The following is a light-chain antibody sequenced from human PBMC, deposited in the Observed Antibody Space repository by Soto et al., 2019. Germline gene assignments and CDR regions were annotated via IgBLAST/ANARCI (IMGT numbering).Light chain of an antibody. CDR2: GNS. V-gene: IGLV1-40*01. CDR1: SSNIGAGSD. Sequence: QSALTQPPSVSGAPGQRVTISCTGSSSNIGAGSDVHWYQQLPGTAPKLLIHGNSNRPSGVPDRFSGSKSGTSASLAITGLQAEDEADYYCQSYDSSLSVVVVFGGVTKLTVL. J-gene: IGLJ2*01. CDR3: QSYDSSLSVVVV.